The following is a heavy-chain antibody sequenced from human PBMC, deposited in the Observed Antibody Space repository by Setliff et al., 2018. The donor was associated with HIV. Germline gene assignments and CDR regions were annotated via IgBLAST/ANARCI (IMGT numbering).Heavy chain of an antibody. D-gene: IGHD1-26*01. Sequence: PSETLSLTCTVSGGSINNYYWSWIRQPPGKELEWIGYLYYSGNTYYNPSLKSRLTISLDTSKSQFSLKLSSVTAADTAVYYCARHGGSYAFAEYLQHWGQGTLVTVSS. CDR2: LYYSGNT. J-gene: IGHJ1*01. CDR3: ARHGGSYAFAEYLQH. V-gene: IGHV4-59*04. CDR1: GGSINNYY.